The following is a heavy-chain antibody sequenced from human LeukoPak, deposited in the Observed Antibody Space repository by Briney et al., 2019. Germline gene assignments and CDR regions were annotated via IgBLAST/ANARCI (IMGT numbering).Heavy chain of an antibody. D-gene: IGHD3-16*01. CDR3: SRDLTWGVMGL. J-gene: IGHJ4*02. V-gene: IGHV3-74*01. Sequence: GGSLRLSCTASGFTFSNYWMYWVRQTPEKGLLLLSRNNIDGSTTNYADSVKGRFTISRDNAKNTLYLQMNSLRADDTALYYCSRDLTWGVMGLWGQGTLVTVSS. CDR2: NNIDGSTT. CDR1: GFTFSNYW.